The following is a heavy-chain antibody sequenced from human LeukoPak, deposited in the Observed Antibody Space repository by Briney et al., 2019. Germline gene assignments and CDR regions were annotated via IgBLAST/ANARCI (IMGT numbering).Heavy chain of an antibody. CDR3: ARHWETSSWYVDY. V-gene: IGHV4-59*08. Sequence: SETLSLTCTVSGGSISSYYWSWIRQPPGKGLEWIGYIYYSGSTNYNPSLKSRVTISVDTSKNQLSLKLSSVTAADTAVYYCARHWETSSWYVDYWGQGTLITVSS. D-gene: IGHD6-13*01. CDR2: IYYSGST. J-gene: IGHJ4*02. CDR1: GGSISSYY.